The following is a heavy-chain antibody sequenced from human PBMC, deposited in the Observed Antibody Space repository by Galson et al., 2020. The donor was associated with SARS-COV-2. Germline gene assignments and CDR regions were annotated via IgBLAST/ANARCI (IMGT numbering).Heavy chain of an antibody. CDR1: GFMFNTFG. Sequence: GGSLRLSCAASGFMFNTFGMQWVRQAPGKGLEWVAFISFDGIQDYYADSVKGRFTVSRDNFNNMLYLQMNSLRADDTAVYYCARDRYCTTTTCYNWFAPWGQGTLVIVSS. CDR2: ISFDGIQD. J-gene: IGHJ5*02. CDR3: ARDRYCTTTTCYNWFAP. D-gene: IGHD2-2*01. V-gene: IGHV3-33*05.